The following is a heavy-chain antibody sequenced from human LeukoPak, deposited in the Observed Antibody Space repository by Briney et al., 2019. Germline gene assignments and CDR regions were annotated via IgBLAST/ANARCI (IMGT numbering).Heavy chain of an antibody. V-gene: IGHV1-18*01. CDR1: GYIFTSYG. CDR3: ARAQTTLLLDY. Sequence: ASVKVSCKASGYIFTSYGIIWVRQAPGQGLQWIGWISAHNGNTNYAPKLPGRVTMPTDTTTTTVYLELRSLRSDDTAVYYLARAQTTLLLDYWGQGTLVTVSS. D-gene: IGHD4-11*01. CDR2: ISAHNGNT. J-gene: IGHJ4*02.